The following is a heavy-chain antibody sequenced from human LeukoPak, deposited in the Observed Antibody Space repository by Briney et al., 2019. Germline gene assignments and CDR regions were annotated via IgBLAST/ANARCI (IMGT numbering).Heavy chain of an antibody. Sequence: SSETLSLTCTVSGGSISSYYWSWIRQPPGKGLEWIGYIYYSGSTNYNPSLKSRVTISVDTSKNQFSLKLSSVTAADTAVYYCARVLASGYWFDPWGQGTLVTVSS. CDR2: IYYSGST. CDR1: GGSISSYY. V-gene: IGHV4-59*01. J-gene: IGHJ5*02. D-gene: IGHD5-12*01. CDR3: ARVLASGYWFDP.